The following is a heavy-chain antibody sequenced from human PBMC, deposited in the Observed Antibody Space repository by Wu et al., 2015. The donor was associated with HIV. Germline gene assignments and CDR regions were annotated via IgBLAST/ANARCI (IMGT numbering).Heavy chain of an antibody. D-gene: IGHD3-22*01. V-gene: IGHV1-69*18. CDR3: ARKPSLNYYDSKVLIKPRNAFDI. CDR2: IIPIFGTA. Sequence: QVQLVQSGAEVKKPGSSVKVSCKASGSTFSSYTISWMRQAPGQGLEWMGRIIPIFGTANYAQKFQGRSSRLPRTKIHEAQPTXRAEQPERSEDTAPMYYCARKPSLNYYDSKVLIKPRNAFDIWGQGT. CDR1: GSTFSSYT. J-gene: IGHJ3*02.